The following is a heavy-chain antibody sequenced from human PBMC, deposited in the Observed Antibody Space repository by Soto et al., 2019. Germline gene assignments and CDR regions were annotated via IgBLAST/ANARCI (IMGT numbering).Heavy chain of an antibody. J-gene: IGHJ6*02. CDR2: ISYDGSNK. V-gene: IGHV3-30*18. D-gene: IGHD3-3*01. CDR3: AKDLYDFWSGYYSDYYYYGMDV. CDR1: GFSFSKYG. Sequence: GGSLRLSCAASGFSFSKYGMHWVRQAPGKGLEWVAVISYDGSNKYYADSVKGRFTISRDNSKNTLYLQMNSLRAEDTAVYYCAKDLYDFWSGYYSDYYYYGMDVWGQGTTVTVSS.